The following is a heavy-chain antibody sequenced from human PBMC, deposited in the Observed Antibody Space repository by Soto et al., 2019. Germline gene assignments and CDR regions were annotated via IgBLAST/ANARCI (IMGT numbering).Heavy chain of an antibody. CDR3: PTLGYLLISPPCSGMYV. V-gene: IGHV3-74*01. CDR1: GFNFSGYR. D-gene: IGHD3-16*01. J-gene: IGHJ6*02. CDR2: INSDGSST. Sequence: GAPRLCWAASGFNFSGYRMNGGCEARGKRKVETSRINSDGSSTSYADSVKGRFTISRDNAKNTLYLQMNSLSAEHRDVYYFPTLGYLLISPPCSGMYVWGQ.